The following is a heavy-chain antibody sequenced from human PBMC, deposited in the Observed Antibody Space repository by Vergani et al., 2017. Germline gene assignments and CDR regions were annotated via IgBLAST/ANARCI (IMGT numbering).Heavy chain of an antibody. CDR3: ATKSCCTPGCQIGYFRE. CDR1: GFTSSYYG. CDR2: ISYDGTQK. Sequence: VHLVESGGGLVKPGGSLRLACAASGFTSSYYGMHWVRQAPGKGLEWVAVISYDGTQKYYADSVKGRFTISRDNSKSTLYLQMNSLRTEDTAVYYCATKSCCTPGCQIGYFREWGQGTLVTVSS. V-gene: IGHV3-30*03. D-gene: IGHD1-1*01. J-gene: IGHJ1*01.